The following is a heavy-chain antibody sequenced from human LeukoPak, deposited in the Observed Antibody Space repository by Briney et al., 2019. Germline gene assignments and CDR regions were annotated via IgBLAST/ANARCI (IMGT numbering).Heavy chain of an antibody. CDR3: ARGPSYFQH. J-gene: IGHJ1*01. CDR2: TYYRSKWYK. V-gene: IGHV6-1*01. CDR1: GDSVSSNSAT. Sequence: SLSLTFAISGDSVSSNSATWNWIRQSPSRGLEWLGRTYYRSKWYKYYAVSVKGRITINPDTSKNQFSLQLNSVTPEDTAVYYCARGPSYFQHWGQGTLVTVSS.